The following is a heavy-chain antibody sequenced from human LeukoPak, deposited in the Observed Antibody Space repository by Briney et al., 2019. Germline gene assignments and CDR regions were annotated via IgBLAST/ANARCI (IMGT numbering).Heavy chain of an antibody. Sequence: SVKVSCKASGGTFSSYAISWVRQAPGQGLEWMGGIIPIFGTANYAQKFQGRVTITADESTSTAYMELSSLRSEDTAVYYCGSVVAAPGGYYYGMDVWGKGTTVTISS. D-gene: IGHD2-15*01. J-gene: IGHJ6*04. V-gene: IGHV1-69*13. CDR3: GSVVAAPGGYYYGMDV. CDR2: IIPIFGTA. CDR1: GGTFSSYA.